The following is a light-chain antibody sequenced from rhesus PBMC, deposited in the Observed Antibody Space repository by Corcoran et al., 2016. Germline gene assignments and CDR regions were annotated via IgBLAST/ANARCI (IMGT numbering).Light chain of an antibody. CDR1: ESDGSY. V-gene: IGKV3-40*03. Sequence: EIVMTQSPATLSLSPGETATLSCRASESDGSYLAWYQQKPGQAPKLLFPSASFRATGTPGRFRGSGSRTEFTLTISNLEPEVVGVYHCQQYNDLLLTFGGGTKVELK. CDR3: QQYNDLLLT. J-gene: IGKJ4*01. CDR2: SAS.